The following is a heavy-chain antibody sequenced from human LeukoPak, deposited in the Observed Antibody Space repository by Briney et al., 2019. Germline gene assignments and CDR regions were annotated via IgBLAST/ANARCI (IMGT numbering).Heavy chain of an antibody. J-gene: IGHJ3*02. V-gene: IGHV3-9*01. CDR3: AKDFLRYSSSWYAAFDI. Sequence: GGSLRLSCAASGFTFDDYAMHWVRQAPGKGLEWVSGISWNSGSIGYADSVKGRFTISRDNAKNSLYLQMNSLRAEDTALYYCAKDFLRYSSSWYAAFDIWGQGTMVTVSS. CDR2: ISWNSGSI. CDR1: GFTFDDYA. D-gene: IGHD6-13*01.